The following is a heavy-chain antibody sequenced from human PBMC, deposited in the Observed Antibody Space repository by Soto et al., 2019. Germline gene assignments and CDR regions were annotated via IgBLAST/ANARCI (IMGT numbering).Heavy chain of an antibody. D-gene: IGHD6-19*01. V-gene: IGHV4-4*02. CDR3: ARYLRRSWQIDV. J-gene: IGHJ4*02. Sequence: QVQLQESGPGLVKPSGTLSLTCVVSGASISSLNWWTWVRQPPGGGLGWIGEVYYTESVRYNPYLENRVSLSVDKPMNQFSLQLLSVTAADTAVYYCARYLRRSWQIDVWGQGILVIVSS. CDR1: GASISSLNW. CDR2: VYYTESV.